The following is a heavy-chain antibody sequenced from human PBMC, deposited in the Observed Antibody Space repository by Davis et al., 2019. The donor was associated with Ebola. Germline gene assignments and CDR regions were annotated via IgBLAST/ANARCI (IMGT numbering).Heavy chain of an antibody. Sequence: PGGSLRLSCTASGFTFGDYAMSWFRQAPGKGLEWVGFIRSKAYGGTTEHAASVKGRFTISRDDSKSIAHLQMNSLKTEDTGVYYCSRGAQHGQLVRDDYWGQGTLVTVSS. J-gene: IGHJ4*02. D-gene: IGHD6-6*01. CDR3: SRGAQHGQLVRDDY. V-gene: IGHV3-49*03. CDR1: GFTFGDYA. CDR2: IRSKAYGGTT.